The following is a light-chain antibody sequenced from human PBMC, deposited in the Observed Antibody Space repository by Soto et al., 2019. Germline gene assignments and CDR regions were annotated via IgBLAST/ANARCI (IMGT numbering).Light chain of an antibody. CDR1: QSVRSY. CDR2: DAS. CDR3: QQRSNWLT. J-gene: IGKJ4*01. V-gene: IGKV3-11*01. Sequence: EILLTQSPSTLSLSPGERATLSRRASQSVRSYLAWYQQKPGQAPRLLIYDASNRATGIPARLSGSGSGTDFTLTISSLEPEDFAVYYCQQRSNWLTFGGGTKVDIK.